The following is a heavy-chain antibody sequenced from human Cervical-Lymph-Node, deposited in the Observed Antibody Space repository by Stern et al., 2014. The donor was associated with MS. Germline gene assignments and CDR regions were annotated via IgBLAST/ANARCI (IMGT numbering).Heavy chain of an antibody. V-gene: IGHV5-51*03. J-gene: IGHJ4*02. D-gene: IGHD5-12*01. CDR3: ARSPATPSGYDRFDY. Sequence: EMQLVESGAEVKKPGESLKISCEASGYLFDDYWIGWVRQMPGRGLELVAIIFPRDSNTRYSPSVQGQVTISADKSISPAYLQWSSMKPTAPAMYYCARSPATPSGYDRFDYWGQGALVTVSS. CDR1: GYLFDDYW. CDR2: IFPRDSNT.